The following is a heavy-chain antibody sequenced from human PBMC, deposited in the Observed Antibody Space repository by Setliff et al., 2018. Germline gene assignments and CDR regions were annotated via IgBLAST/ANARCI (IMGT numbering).Heavy chain of an antibody. CDR2: ISHSGSA. Sequence: SETLSLTCAVSGYSIRSGNYWGWIRQPPGKGLEWIGSISHSGSAYYNPSLKSRVTISVDTSKNQFSLKLSSVTAADTAVYYCAREVGYYDSSGYPDVWGKGTTVTVSS. CDR3: AREVGYYDSSGYPDV. J-gene: IGHJ6*04. D-gene: IGHD3-22*01. CDR1: GYSIRSGNY. V-gene: IGHV4-38-2*02.